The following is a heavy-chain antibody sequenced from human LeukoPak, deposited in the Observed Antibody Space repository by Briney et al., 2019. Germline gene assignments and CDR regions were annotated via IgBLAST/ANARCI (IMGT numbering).Heavy chain of an antibody. V-gene: IGHV4-61*02. CDR2: IYTSGST. CDR3: ARDGAKENFDY. CDR1: GGSISSGSYY. J-gene: IGHJ4*02. Sequence: PSETLSLTCAVSGGSISSGSYYWSWIRQPAGKGLEWIGRIYTSGSTNYNPSLKSRVTISVDTSKNQFSLKLSSVTAADTAVYYCARDGAKENFDYWGQGTLVTVSS. D-gene: IGHD3-16*01.